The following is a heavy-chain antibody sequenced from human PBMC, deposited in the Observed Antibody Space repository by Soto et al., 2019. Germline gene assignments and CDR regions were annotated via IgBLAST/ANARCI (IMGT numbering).Heavy chain of an antibody. V-gene: IGHV1-3*01. D-gene: IGHD6-13*01. CDR1: GYTFTSYA. J-gene: IGHJ6*02. CDR3: AIGSSSWYSFYYGMGV. Sequence: VASVKVSCKASGYTFTSYAMHWVRQAPGQRLEWMGWINAGNGNTKYSQKFQGRVTITRDTSASTAYMELSSLRSEDTAVYYCAIGSSSWYSFYYGMGVWGQGTTVTVSS. CDR2: INAGNGNT.